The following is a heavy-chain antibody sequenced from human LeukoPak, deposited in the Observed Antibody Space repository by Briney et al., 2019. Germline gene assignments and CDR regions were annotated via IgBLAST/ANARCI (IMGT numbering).Heavy chain of an antibody. J-gene: IGHJ4*02. CDR3: ARQLGYCSSTSCYADKVDY. D-gene: IGHD2-2*01. CDR2: SYYSGST. V-gene: IGHV4-39*01. CDR1: GGSISSSSYY. Sequence: SETLSLACTVSGGSISSSSYYWGWIRQPPGKGLEWIGSSYYSGSTYYNPSLKSRVTISVDTSKNQFSLNLSSVTAADTAVYYCARQLGYCSSTSCYADKVDYWGQGTLVTVSS.